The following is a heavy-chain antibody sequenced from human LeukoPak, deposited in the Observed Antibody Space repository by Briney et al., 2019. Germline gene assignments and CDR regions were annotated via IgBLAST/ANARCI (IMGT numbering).Heavy chain of an antibody. CDR3: ARGATVTTDWYFDL. D-gene: IGHD4-17*01. V-gene: IGHV3-21*01. CDR1: GFTFSTYS. Sequence: YPGGSLRLSCAASGFTFSTYSMTWVRQAPGKGLEWVCSISSSSSYIYYADSVKGRFTISRDNAKNSLYLQMSSLRAEDTAVYYCARGATVTTDWYFDLWGRGTLVTVSS. J-gene: IGHJ2*01. CDR2: ISSSSSYI.